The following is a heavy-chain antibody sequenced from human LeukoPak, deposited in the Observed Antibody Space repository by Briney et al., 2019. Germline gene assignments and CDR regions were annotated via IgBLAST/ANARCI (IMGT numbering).Heavy chain of an antibody. D-gene: IGHD3-16*01. CDR1: GGSISSYY. CDR3: TSDLGGGAPDY. Sequence: KPSETLSLTCTVSGGSISSYYWTWIRQAPGKGLEWIGYIYNSGRTNYNPSHKSRVTISVDTSKNQFSLKLSSVTAADTAVYYCTSDLGGGAPDYWGQGTLVTVSS. V-gene: IGHV4-59*01. J-gene: IGHJ4*02. CDR2: IYNSGRT.